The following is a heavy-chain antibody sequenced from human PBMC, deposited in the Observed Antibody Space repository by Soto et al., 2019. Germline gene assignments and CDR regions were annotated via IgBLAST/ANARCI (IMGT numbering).Heavy chain of an antibody. V-gene: IGHV3-53*01. D-gene: IGHD2-2*01. CDR2: IYSGGST. Sequence: GGSLRLSCAASGVTVSSNYMSWVRQAPGKGLEWVSVIYSGGSTYYADSVKGRFTISRDNSKNTLYLQMNSLRAEDTAVYYCATSDIVLVPAAKNYYYYGMDVWGQGTTVTVSS. CDR3: ATSDIVLVPAAKNYYYYGMDV. CDR1: GVTVSSNY. J-gene: IGHJ6*02.